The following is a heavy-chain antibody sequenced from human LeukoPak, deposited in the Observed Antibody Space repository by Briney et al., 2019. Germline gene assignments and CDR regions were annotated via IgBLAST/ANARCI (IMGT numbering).Heavy chain of an antibody. CDR3: AKDRLLWFGELLPPYYFDY. D-gene: IGHD3-10*01. J-gene: IGHJ4*02. Sequence: PGGSLRLSCAASGFTFSSYGMHWVRQAPGKGLEWVAFIRYDGSIKYYADSVQGRFTISRDNSKNTLYLQMNSLRAEDTAVYYCAKDRLLWFGELLPPYYFDYWGQGTLVTVSS. CDR2: IRYDGSIK. CDR1: GFTFSSYG. V-gene: IGHV3-30*02.